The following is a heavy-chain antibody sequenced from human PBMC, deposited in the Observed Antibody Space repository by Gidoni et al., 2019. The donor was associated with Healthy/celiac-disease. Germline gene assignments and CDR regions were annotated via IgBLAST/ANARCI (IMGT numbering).Heavy chain of an antibody. CDR2: IRWNSGSI. Sequence: EVQRVEAGGGLVQPGRSLRLSCAAAGVTLDDYAMHWVRQAPGTGLEWVSGIRWNSGSIGYAASVKGRFTISRDNAKNSLYLQMNSLSSEDTALYYCAHGGAGMRLSSAPLDYWGQGTLVTVSS. J-gene: IGHJ4*02. CDR3: AHGGAGMRLSSAPLDY. D-gene: IGHD6-13*01. CDR1: GVTLDDYA. V-gene: IGHV3-9*01.